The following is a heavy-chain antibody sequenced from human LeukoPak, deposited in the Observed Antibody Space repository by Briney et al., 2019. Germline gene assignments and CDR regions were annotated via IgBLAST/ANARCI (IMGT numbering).Heavy chain of an antibody. V-gene: IGHV3-23*01. Sequence: PGGSLRLSCGASGFTFSNYAMSWVRQAPGKGLEWVSGISGSGGSTYYADSVKGRFTISRDNSKNTLYLQMNSLRAEDTAVYYCASERSSGWDWVIYWGQGTLVTVSS. CDR2: ISGSGGST. CDR1: GFTFSNYA. CDR3: ASERSSGWDWVIY. D-gene: IGHD6-19*01. J-gene: IGHJ4*02.